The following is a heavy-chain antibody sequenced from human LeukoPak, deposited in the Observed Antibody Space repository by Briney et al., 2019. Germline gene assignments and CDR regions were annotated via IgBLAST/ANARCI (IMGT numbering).Heavy chain of an antibody. CDR2: MNPNSGNT. CDR1: GYTFTSYD. V-gene: IGHV1-8*03. D-gene: IGHD3-3*01. J-gene: IGHJ6*03. CDR3: ARTYYDFWSGHYYYMDV. Sequence: GASVKVSCKASGYTFTSYDINWVRQATGQGLEWMGWMNPNSGNTGYAQKFQGRVTITRNTSISTAYMELSSLRSEDTAVYYCARTYYDFWSGHYYYMDVWGKGTTVTVSS.